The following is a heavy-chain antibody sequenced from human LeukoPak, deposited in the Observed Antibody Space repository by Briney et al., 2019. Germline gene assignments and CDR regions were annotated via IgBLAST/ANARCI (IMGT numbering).Heavy chain of an antibody. CDR1: GGSISSGSYY. V-gene: IGHV4-61*02. D-gene: IGHD3-10*01. J-gene: IGHJ6*02. CDR3: ARGIGGWFGELFPYYGMDV. Sequence: KASETLSLTPTVPGGSISSGSYYWSWIRQPAGSGLEWLVRIYTSGSTNYNPSLKSRLTISVNTSKNEFSLKLRSVTAADTAVYYCARGIGGWFGELFPYYGMDVWGQGTTVTVSS. CDR2: IYTSGST.